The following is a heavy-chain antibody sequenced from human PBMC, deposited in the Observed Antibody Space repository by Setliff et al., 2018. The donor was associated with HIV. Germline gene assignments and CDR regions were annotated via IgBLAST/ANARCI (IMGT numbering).Heavy chain of an antibody. Sequence: GSLRLSCAASGFTFSSYSVNWVRQAPGKGLEWVSSISSSSSYIYYADSVKGRFTISRDNAKNSLYLQMNSLRAEDTAVYYCASPRYCTNGVCYRGYYFDCWGQGALVTVSS. V-gene: IGHV3-21*01. D-gene: IGHD2-8*01. CDR2: ISSSSSYI. J-gene: IGHJ4*02. CDR3: ASPRYCTNGVCYRGYYFDC. CDR1: GFTFSSYS.